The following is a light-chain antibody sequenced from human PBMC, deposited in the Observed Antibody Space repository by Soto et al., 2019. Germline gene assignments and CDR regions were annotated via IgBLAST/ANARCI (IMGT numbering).Light chain of an antibody. Sequence: EVVMTQSPATLSVSPGERATLSCRASQSARSSLGWYQQKPGQPPSLLIYDVSIRAPGIPARFNGSGSETEFTLTISSLQSEDFAVYYCQRYNNWPPTFGQGTRLVIK. J-gene: IGKJ5*01. CDR3: QRYNNWPPT. V-gene: IGKV3-15*01. CDR2: DVS. CDR1: QSARSS.